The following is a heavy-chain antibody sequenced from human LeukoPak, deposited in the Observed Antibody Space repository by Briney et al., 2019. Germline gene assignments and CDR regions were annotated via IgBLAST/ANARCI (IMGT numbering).Heavy chain of an antibody. J-gene: IGHJ4*02. CDR3: AKDYY. CDR2: IRADGVST. Sequence: GGSLRLSCAASGFSFSRYGMHWVRQAPGKGLEWVSLIRADGVSTYYADSVKGRFTISRDNSKNSLYLQMNSLRTEDTALYYCAKDYYWGQGTLVTVSS. CDR1: GFSFSRYG. V-gene: IGHV3-43*02.